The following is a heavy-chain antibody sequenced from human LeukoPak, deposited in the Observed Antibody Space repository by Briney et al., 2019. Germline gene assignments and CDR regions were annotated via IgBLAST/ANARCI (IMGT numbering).Heavy chain of an antibody. CDR1: SGSINNTSFF. CDR2: MHYTGNN. J-gene: IGHJ4*02. CDR3: AGDSTGLFFDY. V-gene: IGHV4-39*02. D-gene: IGHD2-8*02. Sequence: ASETLSLTCTVSSGSINNTSFFWGWIRQPPGKGLEWIASMHYTGNNYYNPSVTSRATISLDTSKNKVSLTLRSVTAADTAVYYCAGDSTGLFFDYWGQGTLITVSS.